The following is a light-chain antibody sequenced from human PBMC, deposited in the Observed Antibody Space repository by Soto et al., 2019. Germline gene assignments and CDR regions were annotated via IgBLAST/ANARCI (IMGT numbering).Light chain of an antibody. V-gene: IGLV1-40*01. J-gene: IGLJ2*01. Sequence: QSVLTQPPSVSGAPGQRVTISCTGSRSNIGAGYDVHWYQQLPRAAPKLLMYANNNRPSGVPVRFSASQSGTSASLAITGLQAYDEADYYCQTYDSGLNVVVFGGGTKVTVL. CDR2: ANN. CDR1: RSNIGAGYD. CDR3: QTYDSGLNVVV.